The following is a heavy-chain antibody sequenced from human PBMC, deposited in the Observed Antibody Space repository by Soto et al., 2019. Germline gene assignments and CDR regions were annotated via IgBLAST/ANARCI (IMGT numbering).Heavy chain of an antibody. CDR1: GGTFSSYA. V-gene: IGHV1-69*13. D-gene: IGHD6-6*01. CDR2: IIPIFGTA. Sequence: SVKVSCKASGGTFSSYAISWVRQAPGQGLEWMGGIIPIFGTANYAQKFQGRVTISADESTSTAYMELSSLRSEDTAVYYCARGIYQQLVWGGYYYYGMDVWGQGTTVTVSS. J-gene: IGHJ6*02. CDR3: ARGIYQQLVWGGYYYYGMDV.